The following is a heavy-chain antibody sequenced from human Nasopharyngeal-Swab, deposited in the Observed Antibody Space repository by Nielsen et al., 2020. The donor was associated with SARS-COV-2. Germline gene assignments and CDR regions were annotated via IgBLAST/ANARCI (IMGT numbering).Heavy chain of an antibody. CDR3: ARGRAPGGYNHIDY. Sequence: SETLSLTCTVSGGSISTSSYYWGWIRQPPGKGLEWIGSIFYSGSTYYNPSLKSRVTISVDTSKNQFSLKLSSVTAADTAVYYCARGRAPGGYNHIDYWGQGTLVTVSS. V-gene: IGHV4-39*07. J-gene: IGHJ4*02. D-gene: IGHD5-24*01. CDR1: GGSISTSSYY. CDR2: IFYSGST.